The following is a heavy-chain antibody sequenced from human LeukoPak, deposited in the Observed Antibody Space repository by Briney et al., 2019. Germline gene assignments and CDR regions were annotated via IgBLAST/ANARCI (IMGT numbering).Heavy chain of an antibody. CDR2: INPNSGGT. CDR1: GYTFTGYY. J-gene: IGHJ4*02. V-gene: IGHV1-2*06. Sequence: ASVKVSCKASGYTFTGYYMHWVRQAPGQGLEWMGRINPNSGGTNYAQKFQGRVTMTRDTSISTAYMELSRLRSDDTAVYYCARVEAYYYHSSWWGNLDYWGQGTLVTVSS. CDR3: ARVEAYYYHSSWWGNLDY. D-gene: IGHD3-22*01.